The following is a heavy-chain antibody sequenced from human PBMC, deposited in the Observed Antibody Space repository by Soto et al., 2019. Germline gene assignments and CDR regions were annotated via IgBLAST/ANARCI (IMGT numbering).Heavy chain of an antibody. J-gene: IGHJ4*01. CDR3: VPALDH. V-gene: IGHV3-7*03. Sequence: PGGSLRLSCVASGFTFISSFMGWVRQAPGKGLEWVANINQDGGGTYYVDSVEGRFTISRDNAKDSLYLQMNSLRGEDTAVYYWVPALDHWGQGILVTVSS. CDR1: GFTFISSF. CDR2: INQDGGGT.